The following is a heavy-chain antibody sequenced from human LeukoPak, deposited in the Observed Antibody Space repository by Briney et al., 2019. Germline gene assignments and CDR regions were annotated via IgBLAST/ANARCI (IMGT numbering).Heavy chain of an antibody. Sequence: GGSLRLSCAASGFTFSSYSMNWVRQAPGKGLEWVSSISSSSSYIYYADSVKGRFTISRDNAKNSLYLQMNSLRADDTAVYYCVRGDTSGWDFDSWGQGTLVTVSS. CDR1: GFTFSSYS. J-gene: IGHJ4*02. CDR3: VRGDTSGWDFDS. V-gene: IGHV3-21*01. CDR2: ISSSSSYI. D-gene: IGHD6-19*01.